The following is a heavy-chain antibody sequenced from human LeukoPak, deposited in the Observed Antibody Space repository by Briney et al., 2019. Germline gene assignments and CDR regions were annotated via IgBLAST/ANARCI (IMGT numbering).Heavy chain of an antibody. V-gene: IGHV1-69*04. J-gene: IGHJ6*03. CDR3: AILRYFDGSMDI. CDR1: GGTFSSYA. CDR2: IIPILGIA. Sequence: SVKVSCKASGGTFSSYAISWVRQAPGQGLEWMGRIIPILGIANYAQKFQGRVTITADKSTSTAYMELSSLRSEDTAVYYCAILRYFDGSMDIWGKGTTVTVSS. D-gene: IGHD3-9*01.